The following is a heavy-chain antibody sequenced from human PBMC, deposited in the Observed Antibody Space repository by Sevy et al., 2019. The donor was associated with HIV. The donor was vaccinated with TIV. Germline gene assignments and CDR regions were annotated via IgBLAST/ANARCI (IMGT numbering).Heavy chain of an antibody. CDR2: ISYEGSHK. V-gene: IGHV3-30*03. CDR1: AFTFSTYA. D-gene: IGHD1-26*01. CDR3: ARDAGYSVNWCSRFDS. Sequence: GGSLRLSCAASAFTFSTYAMHWVRQAPGKGLEWVAVISYEGSHKYYADSVKGRFTISRDDSKSSLYLQMNTLRAEDTAVYYCARDAGYSVNWCSRFDSWGQGTLVTVSS. J-gene: IGHJ5*01.